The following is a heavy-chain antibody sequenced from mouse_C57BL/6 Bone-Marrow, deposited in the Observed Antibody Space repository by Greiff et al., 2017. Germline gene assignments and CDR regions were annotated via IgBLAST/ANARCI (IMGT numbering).Heavy chain of an antibody. CDR3: GGGGGYYWYFDV. CDR2: IYPSDSET. D-gene: IGHD1-1*02. V-gene: IGHV1-61*01. J-gene: IGHJ1*03. CDR1: GYTFTGYW. Sequence: QVQLQQPGAELVRPGSSVKLSCKASGYTFTGYWMDWVKQRPGQGLEWIGNIYPSDSETHYNQKFKDKATLTVDKSSSTAYMQLSSLTSEASAVYCCGGGGGYYWYFDVWGTGTPVTVSS.